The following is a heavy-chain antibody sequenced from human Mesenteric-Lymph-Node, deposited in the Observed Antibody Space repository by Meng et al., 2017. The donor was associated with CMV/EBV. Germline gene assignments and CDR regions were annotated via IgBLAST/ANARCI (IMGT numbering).Heavy chain of an antibody. Sequence: SETLSLTCTVYNGSFSGYYWSWIRQPPGKGLEWIGDINHSGSTNYNPSLKSRLTISLDTSKSQLSLKLISVTAADTAMYYCARDIVVVPAATPSWDRYGMDVWGQGTTVTVSS. V-gene: IGHV4-34*01. CDR3: ARDIVVVPAATPSWDRYGMDV. J-gene: IGHJ6*02. CDR2: INHSGST. D-gene: IGHD2-2*01. CDR1: NGSFSGYY.